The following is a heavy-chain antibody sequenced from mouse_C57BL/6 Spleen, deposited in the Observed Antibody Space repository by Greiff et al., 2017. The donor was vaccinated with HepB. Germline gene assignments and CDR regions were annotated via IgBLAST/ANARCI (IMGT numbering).Heavy chain of an antibody. CDR1: GFSFNTYA. V-gene: IGHV10-1*01. J-gene: IGHJ4*01. CDR2: IRSKSNNYAT. Sequence: EVQGVESGGGLVQPKGSLKLSCAASGFSFNTYAMNWVRQAPGKGLEWVARIRSKSNNYATYYADSVKDRFTISRDDSESMLYLQMNNLKTEDTAMYYCVRNNGYRSRAMDYWGQGTSVTVSS. CDR3: VRNNGYRSRAMDY. D-gene: IGHD2-2*01.